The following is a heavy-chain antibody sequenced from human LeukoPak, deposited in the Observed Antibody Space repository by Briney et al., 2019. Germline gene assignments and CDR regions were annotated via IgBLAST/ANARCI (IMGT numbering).Heavy chain of an antibody. CDR3: AKDRSPLHYYYYYMDV. CDR1: GFTFISYG. J-gene: IGHJ6*03. V-gene: IGHV3-30*02. CDR2: IRYDGSNK. D-gene: IGHD2-15*01. Sequence: GGSLRLSCAASGFTFISYGMHWVRQAPGKGLEWVAFIRYDGSNKYYADSVKGRFTISRDNSKNTLYLQMNSLRAEDTAVYYCAKDRSPLHYYYYYMDVWGKGTTVTISS.